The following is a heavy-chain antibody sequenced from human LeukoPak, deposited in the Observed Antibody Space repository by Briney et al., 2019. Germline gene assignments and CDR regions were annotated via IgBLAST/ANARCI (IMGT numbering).Heavy chain of an antibody. J-gene: IGHJ5*02. CDR1: GFTFSSYG. D-gene: IGHD5-18*01. Sequence: GGSLRLSCAASGFTFSSYGMSWVRQAPGKGLEWVSAISGSGGSTYYADSVKGRFTISRDNSKNTLYLQINSLRAEDTAVYYCAKERNLWLQVCWFDPWGQGTLVTVSS. CDR2: ISGSGGST. V-gene: IGHV3-23*01. CDR3: AKERNLWLQVCWFDP.